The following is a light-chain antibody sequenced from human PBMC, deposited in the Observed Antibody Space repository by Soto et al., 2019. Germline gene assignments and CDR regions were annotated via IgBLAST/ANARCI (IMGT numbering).Light chain of an antibody. V-gene: IGKV1-8*01. CDR2: AAS. Sequence: AIRLPQSPSSLSASTGDRGTIPCRASQDIGPYLAWYQQKPGKAPKLQIYAASGLQSGVPSRFSGSGSGTDFTLNISWLQSEDFATYYCQHYYNYPRTFGQGTKVDIK. CDR3: QHYYNYPRT. J-gene: IGKJ1*01. CDR1: QDIGPY.